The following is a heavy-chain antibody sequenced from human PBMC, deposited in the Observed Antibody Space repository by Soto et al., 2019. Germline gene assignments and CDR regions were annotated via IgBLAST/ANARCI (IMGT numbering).Heavy chain of an antibody. CDR2: INSDGSST. D-gene: IGHD3-10*01. J-gene: IGHJ4*02. Sequence: GESLKISCAASGFTFSSYWMHWVRQAPGKGLVWVSRINSDGSSTSYADSVKGRLTISRDNAKNTLYLQMNSLRAEDTAVYYCARVSSYYYGSGSPPGRYWGQGTLVTVSS. CDR1: GFTFSSYW. CDR3: ARVSSYYYGSGSPPGRY. V-gene: IGHV3-74*01.